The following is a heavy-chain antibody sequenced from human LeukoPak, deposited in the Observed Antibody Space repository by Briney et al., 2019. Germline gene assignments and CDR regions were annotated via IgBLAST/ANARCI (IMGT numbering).Heavy chain of an antibody. V-gene: IGHV4-31*01. CDR3: ARGKYSSSSSWFDP. Sequence: SETLSLTCTVSGGSISSGGYYWSWIRQHPGKGLEWIGYIYYSGSTYYNPSLKSQVTISVDTSKNQFSLKLSSVTAADTAVYYCARGKYSSSSSWFDPWGQGTLVTVSS. D-gene: IGHD6-6*01. CDR2: IYYSGST. J-gene: IGHJ5*02. CDR1: GGSISSGGYY.